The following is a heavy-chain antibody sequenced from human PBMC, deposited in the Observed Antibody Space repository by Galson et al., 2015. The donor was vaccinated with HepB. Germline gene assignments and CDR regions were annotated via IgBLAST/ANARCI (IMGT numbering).Heavy chain of an antibody. J-gene: IGHJ4*02. D-gene: IGHD3-16*01. Sequence: SLRLSCAASGFTFGDYYMSWIRQAPGKGLEWLSYISHSTLYTYYADSVKGRFSISRDNAEKSLYLEMNSLRVEDTAVYYCGEGDGDYSDYWGQGILVTVSS. CDR1: GFTFGDYY. CDR3: GEGDGDYSDY. V-gene: IGHV3-11*06. CDR2: ISHSTLYT.